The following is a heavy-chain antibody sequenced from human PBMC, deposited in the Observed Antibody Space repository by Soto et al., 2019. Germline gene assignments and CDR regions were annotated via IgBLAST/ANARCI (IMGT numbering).Heavy chain of an antibody. V-gene: IGHV1-69*06. J-gene: IGHJ6*02. CDR2: IIPISDTT. Sequence: ASVKVSCKASGGTFSSLDINWVRQAPGQGLEWMGGIIPISDTTNYAQIFQGRVSIVADISTSTAYMELSRLRSEDTAVYYCARALLSHSYDSGAYHSYFHAMGVWDQGTRVTVSS. D-gene: IGHD3-22*01. CDR1: GGTFSSLD. CDR3: ARALLSHSYDSGAYHSYFHAMGV.